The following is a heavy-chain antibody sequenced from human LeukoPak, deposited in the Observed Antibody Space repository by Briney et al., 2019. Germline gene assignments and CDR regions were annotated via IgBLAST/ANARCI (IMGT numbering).Heavy chain of an antibody. J-gene: IGHJ5*02. CDR2: IYPGDSDT. D-gene: IGHD3-22*01. Sequence: GESLKISCKGSGYSFTSYWIGWVRQMPGKGLECMGIIYPGDSDTRYSPSFQGQVTISADKSISTAYLQWSSLKASDTAMYYCARRTYYYDSSGYYYGGSHTPNWFDPWGQGTLVTVSS. CDR3: ARRTYYYDSSGYYYGGSHTPNWFDP. CDR1: GYSFTSYW. V-gene: IGHV5-51*01.